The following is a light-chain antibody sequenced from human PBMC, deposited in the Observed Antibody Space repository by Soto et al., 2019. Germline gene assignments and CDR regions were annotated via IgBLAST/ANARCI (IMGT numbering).Light chain of an antibody. CDR2: GAS. V-gene: IGKV3-20*01. CDR3: QQYGSSL. J-gene: IGKJ3*01. CDR1: QSIGSSY. Sequence: EIVMTQSPATLSVSPGERATLSCRASQSIGSSYLAWYQQKPGQAPRLLIYGASSRATGIPDRFSGSGSGTDFTLTISRLEPEDFAVYYCQQYGSSLFGPGTKVDIK.